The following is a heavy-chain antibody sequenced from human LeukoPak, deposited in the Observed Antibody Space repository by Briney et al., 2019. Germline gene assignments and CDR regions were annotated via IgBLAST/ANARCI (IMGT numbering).Heavy chain of an antibody. CDR1: GFTFSSYS. Sequence: PGGSLRLSCAASGFTFSSYSMNWVRQAPGKGLEWVSAISGSGGSTYYADSVKGRFTISSDNSKNTLYLQMNSLRAEDTAVYYCAKDRRAGSYDYWGQGTLVTVSS. V-gene: IGHV3-23*01. J-gene: IGHJ4*02. CDR2: ISGSGGST. D-gene: IGHD3-10*01. CDR3: AKDRRAGSYDY.